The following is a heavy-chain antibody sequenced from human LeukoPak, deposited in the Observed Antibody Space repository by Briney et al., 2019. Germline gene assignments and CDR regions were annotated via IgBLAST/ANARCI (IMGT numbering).Heavy chain of an antibody. J-gene: IGHJ6*03. D-gene: IGHD3-10*01. Sequence: PGGSLRLSCAASGFTFSSYEMNWVRQAPGKGLEWVSYITSSGSTRYYADSVKGRFTISRDNSKNTLYLQMNSLKGDDTAVYYCAKDSAFYYIDVWGKGTTVIISS. CDR1: GFTFSSYE. V-gene: IGHV3-48*03. CDR2: ITSSGSTR. CDR3: AKDSAFYYIDV.